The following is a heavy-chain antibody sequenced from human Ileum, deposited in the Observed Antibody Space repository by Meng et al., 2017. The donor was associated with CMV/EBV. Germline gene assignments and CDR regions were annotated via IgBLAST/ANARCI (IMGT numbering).Heavy chain of an antibody. CDR2: INPKSGVT. CDR3: ARDYCTISSCYGWFDP. CDR1: GYTFTGYY. J-gene: IGHJ5*02. D-gene: IGHD2-2*01. Sequence: ASVKVSCKASGYTFTGYYIHWVRQAPGQGFEWLGWINPKSGVTTYAQKFQGRVTMTRDTSISTAYMVLTGLTSDDTAVYYCARDYCTISSCYGWFDPWGQGDRVTGAS. V-gene: IGHV1-2*02.